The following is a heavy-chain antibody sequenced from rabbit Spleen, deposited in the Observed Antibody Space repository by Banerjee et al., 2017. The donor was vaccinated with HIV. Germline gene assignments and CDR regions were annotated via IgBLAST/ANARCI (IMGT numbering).Heavy chain of an antibody. CDR1: GFSFSSGYD. CDR3: ARDLAGVIGWNFGW. Sequence: QSLEESGGGLVKPGASLTLTCKASGFSFSSGYDMCWVRQAPGKGLEWIACIYAGSSGNTYSATWAKGRFTISKTSPTTVTLQMTSLTAADTATYFCARDLAGVIGWNFGWWGQGTLVTVS. D-gene: IGHD4-1*01. V-gene: IGHV1S40*01. J-gene: IGHJ4*01. CDR2: IYAGSSGNT.